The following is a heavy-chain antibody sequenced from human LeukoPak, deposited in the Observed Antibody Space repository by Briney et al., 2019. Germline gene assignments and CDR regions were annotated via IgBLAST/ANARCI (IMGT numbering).Heavy chain of an antibody. CDR3: VKGRVGASPFDY. Sequence: GGSLRLSCAASGFTFSSYAMSRVRQAPGKGLEWVSAISGSGGSTYYADSVKGRFTISRDNSKNTLYLQMNSLRAEDTAVYYCVKGRVGASPFDYWGQGTLVTVSS. CDR2: ISGSGGST. J-gene: IGHJ4*02. V-gene: IGHV3-23*01. CDR1: GFTFSSYA. D-gene: IGHD1-26*01.